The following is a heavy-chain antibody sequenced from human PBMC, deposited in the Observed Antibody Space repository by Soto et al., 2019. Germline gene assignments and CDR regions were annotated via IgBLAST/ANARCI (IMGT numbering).Heavy chain of an antibody. CDR2: IIPIFGTA. D-gene: IGHD2-15*01. V-gene: IGHV1-69*13. CDR3: AVVVVAATDPPYYYGMDV. CDR1: GGTFRSYS. Sequence: SVKVSCKPSGGTFRSYSISWVRQAPGQGLEWMGWIIPIFGTANYAQKFQGRVTITADESTSTAYMELSSLRSEDTAVYYCAVVVVAATDPPYYYGMDVWGQGTTVTVSS. J-gene: IGHJ6*02.